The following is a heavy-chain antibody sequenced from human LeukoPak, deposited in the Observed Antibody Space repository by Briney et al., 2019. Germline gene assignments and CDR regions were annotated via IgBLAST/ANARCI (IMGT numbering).Heavy chain of an antibody. J-gene: IGHJ6*03. Sequence: ASVKVSCKASGGTFNSYALNWVRQAPGQGLEWMGGIIPIFGTPNYAQKFLGRVTITTDESTSTAYMELSSLRSEDTAVYYCARGSAGPAEWNYYYMDVWGKGTTVTVSS. CDR2: IIPIFGTP. CDR1: GGTFNSYA. V-gene: IGHV1-69*05. D-gene: IGHD3-3*01. CDR3: ARGSAGPAEWNYYYMDV.